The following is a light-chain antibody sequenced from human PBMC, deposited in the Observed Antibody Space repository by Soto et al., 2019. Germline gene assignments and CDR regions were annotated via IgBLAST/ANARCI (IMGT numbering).Light chain of an antibody. J-gene: IGKJ1*01. CDR2: GAS. CDR1: QSISIN. CDR3: QQFRNWPWT. V-gene: IGKV3D-15*01. Sequence: EVVLTQSPGTLSLSPGERVTLSCRASQSISINLAWYQHKPGQAPRLLIHGASTRATGVPARISGSGSGTEFTLTISSLQSEDFAVYYCQQFRNWPWTFGQGTKVDTK.